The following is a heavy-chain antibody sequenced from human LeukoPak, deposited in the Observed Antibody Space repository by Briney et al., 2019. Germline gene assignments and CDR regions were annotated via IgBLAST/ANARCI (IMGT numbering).Heavy chain of an antibody. CDR2: LSYDGSNK. CDR3: ARGNYYNSGSLDY. D-gene: IGHD3-10*01. V-gene: IGHV3-30*03. CDR1: GFSFSSYA. Sequence: GGSLRLSCAASGFSFSSYAMHWVRQAPGKGLEWVAVLSYDGSNKYYADSVKGRFTISRDNSKNTLYLQMNSLRAEDSAVYYCARGNYYNSGSLDYWGQGTLVTVSS. J-gene: IGHJ4*02.